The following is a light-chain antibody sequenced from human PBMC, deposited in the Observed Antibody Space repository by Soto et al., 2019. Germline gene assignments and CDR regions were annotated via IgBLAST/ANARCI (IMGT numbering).Light chain of an antibody. V-gene: IGKV1-39*01. J-gene: IGKJ4*02. CDR2: AAS. CDR3: QQSYSTPLT. CDR1: QSISSY. Sequence: DIQMTQSPSSLSASVADTVTITCRASQSISSYLNWYRKKPGKAPKLLIYAASSLQSGVPSRFSGSGSGTDFTLTISSLQPEDFATYYCQQSYSTPLTGGGETKVEIK.